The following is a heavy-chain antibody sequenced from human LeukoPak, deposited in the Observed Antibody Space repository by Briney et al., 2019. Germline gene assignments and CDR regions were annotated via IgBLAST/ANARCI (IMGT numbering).Heavy chain of an antibody. V-gene: IGHV4-31*03. D-gene: IGHD3-22*01. CDR1: GASFSSGDQY. CDR3: SRGLDSRKLGY. CDR2: IHPSGTS. J-gene: IGHJ4*02. Sequence: SETLSLTCTVSGASFSSGDQYWNWIRQRPGEGLEWIGSIHPSGTSYNNPSLESRVTISIDTSKNQFSLNLNSATAADTAVYFCSRGLDSRKLGYWGQGTLVTVSS.